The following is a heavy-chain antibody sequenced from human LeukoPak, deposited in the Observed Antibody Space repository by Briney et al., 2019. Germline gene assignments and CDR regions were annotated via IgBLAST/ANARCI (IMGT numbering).Heavy chain of an antibody. Sequence: SETLSLTCTVSGGSISSSSYYWGWIRQPPGKGLEWIGSIYHSGSTYYNPSLKSRVTISVDTSKNQFSLKLSSVTAADTAVYYCARSRAGSYDYWGQGTLVTVSS. D-gene: IGHD1-26*01. J-gene: IGHJ4*02. CDR1: GGSISSSSYY. V-gene: IGHV4-39*07. CDR2: IYHSGST. CDR3: ARSRAGSYDY.